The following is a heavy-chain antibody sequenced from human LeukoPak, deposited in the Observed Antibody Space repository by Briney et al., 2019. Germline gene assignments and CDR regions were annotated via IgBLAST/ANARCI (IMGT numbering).Heavy chain of an antibody. D-gene: IGHD3-3*01. CDR1: GYTFTSYD. J-gene: IGHJ4*02. CDR2: MNPNSGNT. Sequence: ASVKVSCKASGYTFTSYDINWVRQAPGQGLEWMGWMNPNSGNTGYAQKFQDRVTTTRNTSISTAYMELSSLRSEDTAVYYCARGAGFGTYYDFWSGYYPVDYWGQGTLVTVSS. CDR3: ARGAGFGTYYDFWSGYYPVDY. V-gene: IGHV1-8*01.